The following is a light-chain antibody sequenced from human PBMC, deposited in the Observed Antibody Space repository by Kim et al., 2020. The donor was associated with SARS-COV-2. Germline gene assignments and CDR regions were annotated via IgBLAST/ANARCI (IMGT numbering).Light chain of an antibody. CDR2: GAS. CDR1: QSVSST. J-gene: IGKJ2*01. Sequence: VSPADSATRPCSASQSVSSTFAWYQQKPGPGPRVLNYGASTRATCIPARFRGSGSGKEFTLTIRSLQSGDFAVYYCQQYNNWPPYTFGRGTKLEIK. CDR3: QQYNNWPPYT. V-gene: IGKV3-15*01.